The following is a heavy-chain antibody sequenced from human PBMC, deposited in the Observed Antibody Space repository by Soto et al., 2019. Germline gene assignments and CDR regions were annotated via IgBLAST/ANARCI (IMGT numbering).Heavy chain of an antibody. V-gene: IGHV4-59*01. Sequence: SETLSLTXTVSGGSISSYYWSWIRQPPGKGLEWIGYIYYSGSTNYNPSLKSRVTISVDTSKNQFSLKLSSVTAADTAVYYCARDNRRYDFWSGYYTPYYYYGMDVWGQGTTVTVSS. CDR2: IYYSGST. J-gene: IGHJ6*02. CDR3: ARDNRRYDFWSGYYTPYYYYGMDV. D-gene: IGHD3-3*01. CDR1: GGSISSYY.